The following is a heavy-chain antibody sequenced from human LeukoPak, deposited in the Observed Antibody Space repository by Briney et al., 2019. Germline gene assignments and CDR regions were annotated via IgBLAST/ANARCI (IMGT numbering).Heavy chain of an antibody. Sequence: ASVKVSCKASGGTFSSYAISWVRQAPGPGLEWMGGIIPIFGTANYAQKFQGRVTITTDESTSTAYMELRSLRSEDTAVYYCARARPAAISPYYYMDVWGKGTTVTVSS. D-gene: IGHD2-2*01. J-gene: IGHJ6*03. V-gene: IGHV1-69*05. CDR3: ARARPAAISPYYYMDV. CDR2: IIPIFGTA. CDR1: GGTFSSYA.